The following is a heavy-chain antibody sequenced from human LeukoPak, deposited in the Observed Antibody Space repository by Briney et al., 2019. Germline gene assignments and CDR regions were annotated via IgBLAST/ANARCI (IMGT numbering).Heavy chain of an antibody. CDR3: ARGYSSLGYYYYYMDV. CDR1: GGTFISYA. J-gene: IGHJ6*03. D-gene: IGHD6-19*01. V-gene: IGHV1-69*05. Sequence: GASVKVSCKASGGTFISYAISWVRQAPGQGLEWMGGIIPIFGTANYAQKFQGRVTITTDESTSTAYMELSSLRSEDTAVYYCARGYSSLGYYYYYMDVWGKGTTVTVSS. CDR2: IIPIFGTA.